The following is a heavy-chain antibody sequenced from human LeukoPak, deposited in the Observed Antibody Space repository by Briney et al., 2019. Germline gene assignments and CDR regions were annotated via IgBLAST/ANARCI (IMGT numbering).Heavy chain of an antibody. J-gene: IGHJ4*02. CDR1: GGSISSSSYY. CDR2: IYHSGST. CDR3: ARGVARSSKFHFSYYFDY. Sequence: PSETLSLTRTVSGGSISSSSYYWGWIRQPPGKGLEWIGSIYHSGSTYYNPSLKSRVTISVDTSKNQFSLKLSSVTAADTAVYYCARGVARSSKFHFSYYFDYWGQGTLVTVSS. V-gene: IGHV4-39*07. D-gene: IGHD6-6*01.